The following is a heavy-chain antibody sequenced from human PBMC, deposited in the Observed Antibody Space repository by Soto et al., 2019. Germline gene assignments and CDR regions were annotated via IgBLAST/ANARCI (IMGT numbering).Heavy chain of an antibody. J-gene: IGHJ5*02. V-gene: IGHV1-8*01. CDR1: GYTFTSYD. D-gene: IGHD4-17*01. CDR3: ARGIKYGAYSRWFDP. Sequence: ASVKVSCKASGYTFTSYDINWVRQATGQGLEYLGWMNPNSGNTAYVQKSQGRVTMTWDTSITTAYTELSSLRSEDTAVYFCARGIKYGAYSRWFDPWG. CDR2: MNPNSGNT.